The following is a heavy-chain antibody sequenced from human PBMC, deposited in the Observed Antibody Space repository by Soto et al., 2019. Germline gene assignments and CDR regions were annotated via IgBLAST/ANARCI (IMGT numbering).Heavy chain of an antibody. CDR2: IAGSGGTT. V-gene: IGHV3-23*01. D-gene: IGHD1-20*01. CDR1: GFTFSTYA. CDR3: AKARGSGNWYGGGYHFDY. Sequence: GGSLRLSCAASGFTFSTYAMTWVRQAPGKGLEWVTVIAGSGGTTYYADSVKGRFTISRDNAKNTLYLQVNSLRAEDTAVYYCAKARGSGNWYGGGYHFDYWGQGALVTVSS. J-gene: IGHJ4*02.